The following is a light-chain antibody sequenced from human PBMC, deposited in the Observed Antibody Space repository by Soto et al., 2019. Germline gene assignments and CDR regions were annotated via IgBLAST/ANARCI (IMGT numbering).Light chain of an antibody. CDR1: QDISNY. Sequence: DIQMTQSPSSLSASVGDRVTITCQASQDISNYLNWYQQKPGKAPKLLIYDASNLETGVPSRFSGSGSETDFTFTIRSLKPEDIATYYCQKYDNLPITFGQGTRLEIK. J-gene: IGKJ5*01. CDR3: QKYDNLPIT. V-gene: IGKV1-33*01. CDR2: DAS.